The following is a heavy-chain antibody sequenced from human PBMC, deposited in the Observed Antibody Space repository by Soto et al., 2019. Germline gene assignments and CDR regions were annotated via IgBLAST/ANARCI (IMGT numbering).Heavy chain of an antibody. V-gene: IGHV3-30*18. CDR3: AKDRAQWLVRRGMDV. CDR1: GFTFSSYG. CDR2: ISYDGSNK. D-gene: IGHD6-19*01. Sequence: GGSLRLSCAASGFTFSSYGMHWVRQAPGKGLEWVAVISYDGSNKYYADSVKGRFTISRDNSKNTLYLQMNSLRAEDTAVYYCAKDRAQWLVRRGMDVWGQGTTVTVSS. J-gene: IGHJ6*02.